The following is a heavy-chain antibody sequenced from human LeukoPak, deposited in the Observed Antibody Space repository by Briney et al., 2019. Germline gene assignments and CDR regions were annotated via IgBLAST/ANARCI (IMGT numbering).Heavy chain of an antibody. D-gene: IGHD2-2*01. V-gene: IGHV1-69*06. CDR2: IIPIFGTA. J-gene: IGHJ5*02. Sequence: GASVKVSCKASGGTFSSYAISWVRQAPGQGLEWMGGIIPIFGTANYAQKFQGRVTITADKSTSTAYMELSRLRSDDTAVYYCARWYQDSTADSNWFDPWGQGTLVTVSS. CDR1: GGTFSSYA. CDR3: ARWYQDSTADSNWFDP.